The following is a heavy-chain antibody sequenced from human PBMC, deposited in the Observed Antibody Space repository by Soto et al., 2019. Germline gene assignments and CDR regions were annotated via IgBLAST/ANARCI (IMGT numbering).Heavy chain of an antibody. D-gene: IGHD6-19*01. CDR2: IKLDGSEK. Sequence: RDPWSASGGTSINYGGSRVIKTQGKGLEWVANIKLDGSEKYYVDSVKGRFTISRETAKTSVYLQMNSLRAEDTAVYYCARESSGWNDAFDVWGQGTMVTVSS. CDR3: ARESSGWNDAFDV. V-gene: IGHV3-7*05. CDR1: GGTSINYG. J-gene: IGHJ3*01.